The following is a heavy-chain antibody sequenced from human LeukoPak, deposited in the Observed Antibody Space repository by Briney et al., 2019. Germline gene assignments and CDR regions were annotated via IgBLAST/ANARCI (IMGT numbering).Heavy chain of an antibody. J-gene: IGHJ4*02. CDR2: MSNSGENT. V-gene: IGHV3-30*18. D-gene: IGHD5-18*01. Sequence: GRSLRLSCAEPGFTFSSYSMRWVRQTPGKGLEWVGIMSNSGENTFYGEAVKGRFTISRDNSQKTLYLQMNSLRAEDTAVYSCAKDSAIKGRYIYAELGIYYFDNWGQGTLVTASS. CDR1: GFTFSSYS. CDR3: AKDSAIKGRYIYAELGIYYFDN.